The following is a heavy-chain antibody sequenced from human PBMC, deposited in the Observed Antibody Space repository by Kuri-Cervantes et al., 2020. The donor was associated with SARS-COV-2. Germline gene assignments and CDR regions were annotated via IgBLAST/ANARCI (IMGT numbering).Heavy chain of an antibody. CDR1: GFTFSDHY. CDR2: IYSGGSST. J-gene: IGHJ4*02. V-gene: IGHV3-23*03. CDR3: AKDRGALDY. Sequence: GESLKITCAASGFTFSDHYMDWVRQAPGKGLEWVSVIYSGGSSTYYADSVKGRFTISRDNSKNTLYLQMNSLRAEDTAVYYCAKDRGALDYWGQGTLVTVSP. D-gene: IGHD1-26*01.